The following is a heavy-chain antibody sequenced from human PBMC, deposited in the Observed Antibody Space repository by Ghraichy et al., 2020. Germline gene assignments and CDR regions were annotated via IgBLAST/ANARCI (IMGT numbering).Heavy chain of an antibody. D-gene: IGHD3-22*01. CDR2: INSDGSST. J-gene: IGHJ4*02. Sequence: GGSLRLSCAASGFTFSSYWMHWVRQAPGKGLVWVSRINSDGSSTSYADSVKGRFTISRDNAKNTLYLQMNSLRAEDTAVYYCARENAYEYFDYWGQGTLVTVSS. CDR3: ARENAYEYFDY. CDR1: GFTFSSYW. V-gene: IGHV3-74*01.